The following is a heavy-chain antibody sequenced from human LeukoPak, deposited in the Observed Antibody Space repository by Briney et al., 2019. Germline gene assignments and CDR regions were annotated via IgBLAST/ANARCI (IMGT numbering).Heavy chain of an antibody. CDR2: IQSGGNT. D-gene: IGHD3-10*01. CDR1: GFTVSSNY. CDR3: AKYYGSGSYYP. J-gene: IGHJ5*02. V-gene: IGHV3-66*01. Sequence: GGSLRPSCAVSGFTVSSNYMSWVRQAPGKGLEWVSVIQSGGNTYYADSVKGRFTISRDNSKNTLYLQMNSLRAEDTAVYYCAKYYGSGSYYPWGQGTLVTVSS.